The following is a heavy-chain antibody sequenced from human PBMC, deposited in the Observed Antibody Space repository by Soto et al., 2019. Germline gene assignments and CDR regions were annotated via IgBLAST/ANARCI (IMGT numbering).Heavy chain of an antibody. J-gene: IGHJ3*02. Sequence: SETLSLTCTVSGGSVSSSSYYWGWVRQPPGKGLEWIGYIYYSGSTYYNPSLKSRVTISVDTSKNQFSLKLSSVTAADTAVYYCARAPYCSSTSCYDGAAEDAFDIWGQGTMVTVSS. CDR2: IYYSGST. CDR3: ARAPYCSSTSCYDGAAEDAFDI. V-gene: IGHV4-30-4*08. D-gene: IGHD2-2*01. CDR1: GGSVSSSSYY.